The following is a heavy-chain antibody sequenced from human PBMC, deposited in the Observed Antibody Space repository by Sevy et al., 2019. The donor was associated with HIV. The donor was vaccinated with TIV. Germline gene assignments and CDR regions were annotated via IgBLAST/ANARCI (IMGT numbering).Heavy chain of an antibody. CDR2: ISGGGGGT. J-gene: IGHJ2*01. Sequence: GGSLRLSCAASGLTFNNYAMSWVRQAPGKGLEGKGVEWVSTISGGGGGTYYADSVRGRFTISRDNSKNTLYLQVNSLRVEDTAVYYCVKHYIHDIADGWYFDLWGRGTLVTVSS. D-gene: IGHD6-13*01. CDR1: GLTFNNYA. CDR3: VKHYIHDIADGWYFDL. V-gene: IGHV3-23*01.